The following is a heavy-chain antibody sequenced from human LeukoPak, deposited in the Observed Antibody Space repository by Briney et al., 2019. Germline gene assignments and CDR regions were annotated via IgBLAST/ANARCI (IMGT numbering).Heavy chain of an antibody. V-gene: IGHV3-53*01. Sequence: GGSLRLSCAASGCTVSSNYMSWVRQAPGKGLEWVSVIYSGGSTYYADSVKGRFTISRDNSKNTLYLQMNSLRAEDTAVYYCAVAGTEGDFDYWGQGTLVTVSS. CDR2: IYSGGST. J-gene: IGHJ4*02. D-gene: IGHD6-19*01. CDR3: AVAGTEGDFDY. CDR1: GCTVSSNY.